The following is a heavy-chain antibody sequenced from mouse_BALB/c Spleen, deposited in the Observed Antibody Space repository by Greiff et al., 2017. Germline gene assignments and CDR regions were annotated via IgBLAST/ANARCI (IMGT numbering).Heavy chain of an antibody. D-gene: IGHD1-1*01. J-gene: IGHJ4*01. V-gene: IGHV2-6-7*01. CDR3: ARDRGPFYYYGSSPYAMDY. Sequence: TDYNSALKSRLSISKDNSKSQVFLKMNSLQTDDTARYYCARDRGPFYYYGSSPYAMDYWGQGTSVTVSS. CDR2: T.